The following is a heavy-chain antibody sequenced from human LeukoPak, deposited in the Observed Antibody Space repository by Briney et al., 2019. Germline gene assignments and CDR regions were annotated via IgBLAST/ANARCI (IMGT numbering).Heavy chain of an antibody. CDR1: GGSFSGYY. CDR3: ARGWLPGSSSWYRKLRNYYYGMDV. Sequence: SETLSLTCAVYGGSFSGYYWSWIRQPPGKGLEWIGEINHSGSINYNPSLKSRVTISVDTSKNQFSLKLSSMTAADTAVYYCARGWLPGSSSWYRKLRNYYYGMDVWGQGTTVTVSS. V-gene: IGHV4-34*01. J-gene: IGHJ6*02. CDR2: INHSGSI. D-gene: IGHD6-13*01.